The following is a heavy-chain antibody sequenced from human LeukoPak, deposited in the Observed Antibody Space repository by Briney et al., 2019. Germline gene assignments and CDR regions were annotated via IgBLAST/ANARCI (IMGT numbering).Heavy chain of an antibody. Sequence: SETLSLTCAVSGYSISSGYYWGWIRQPPGKGLEWIGSIYHSGSTYYNPSLKSRVTISVDTSKNQFSLKLSSVTAADTAVYYCARHIAVVGRGYYYMDVWGKGTTVTVSS. J-gene: IGHJ6*03. CDR2: IYHSGST. CDR3: ARHIAVVGRGYYYMDV. V-gene: IGHV4-38-2*01. D-gene: IGHD6-19*01. CDR1: GYSISSGYY.